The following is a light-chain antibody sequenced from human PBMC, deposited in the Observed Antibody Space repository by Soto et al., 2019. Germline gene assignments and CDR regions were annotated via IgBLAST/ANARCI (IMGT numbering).Light chain of an antibody. J-gene: IGLJ3*02. CDR2: EAT. CDR3: CSYAGTSTWV. V-gene: IGLV2-23*01. Sequence: QSVLTQPSSVSGSPGQSISISCTGSGSDIGTYNLVSWYQQHPGKAPKLIIYEATKRPSGVSNRFSASKSGNTASLTISGRQVEDDAHYHCCSYAGTSTWVCGGWAKLTDL. CDR1: GSDIGTYNL.